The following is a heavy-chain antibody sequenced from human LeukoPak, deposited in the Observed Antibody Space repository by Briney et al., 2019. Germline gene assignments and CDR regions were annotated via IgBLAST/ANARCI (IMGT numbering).Heavy chain of an antibody. J-gene: IGHJ4*02. CDR3: VRPVNYGDHGDY. V-gene: IGHV5-51*01. CDR2: IYPGDSDT. D-gene: IGHD4-17*01. CDR1: GYSFSSYW. Sequence: GESLKISCKVSGYSFSSYWIGWVRQMPGKSLEWMGIIYPGDSDTRYSPSFQGQVTISADKSISTAYLQWSSLRASDTAMYYCVRPVNYGDHGDYWGQGTLVTVSS.